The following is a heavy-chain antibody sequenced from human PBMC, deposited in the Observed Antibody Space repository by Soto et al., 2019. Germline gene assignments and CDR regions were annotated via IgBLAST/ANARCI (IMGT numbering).Heavy chain of an antibody. CDR1: GGTFSSYA. CDR2: IIPMFGTA. D-gene: IGHD3-22*01. J-gene: IGHJ4*02. Sequence: SVKVSCKASGGTFSSYAISWVRHAPGQGLEWMGWIIPMFGTANYAQKFQGRVTITADKSTSTAYMELSSLRSEDTAVYYCATQGITMIVVVNPQTPFDYWGQGTQVTVSS. V-gene: IGHV1-69*06. CDR3: ATQGITMIVVVNPQTPFDY.